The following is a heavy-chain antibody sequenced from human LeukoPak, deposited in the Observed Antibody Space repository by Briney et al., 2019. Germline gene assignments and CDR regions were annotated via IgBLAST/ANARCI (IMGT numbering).Heavy chain of an antibody. CDR3: ARDAPKVPAAGVLAS. D-gene: IGHD6-13*01. Sequence: PGGSLRLSCAASGFTVSDNYMSWVRQAPGKGLEWVSVMYSGGDTYYANSVKGRFTFSRDISKNTLFLQMNGLTTEDTAMYYCARDAPKVPAAGVLASWGQGTLVTVSS. V-gene: IGHV3-53*01. CDR1: GFTVSDNY. J-gene: IGHJ5*02. CDR2: MYSGGDT.